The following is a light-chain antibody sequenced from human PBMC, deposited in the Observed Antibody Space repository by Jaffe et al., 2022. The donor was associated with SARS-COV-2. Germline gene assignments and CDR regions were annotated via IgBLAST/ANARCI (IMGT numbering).Light chain of an antibody. CDR1: QAVTGDY. V-gene: IGKV3-20*01. J-gene: IGKJ1*01. CDR2: GAS. CDR3: QQHGDFPPT. Sequence: EIVLTQSPVTVSLSPGENVTLSCWASQAVTGDYLAWYQQIPGQAPRLLIFGASSRATGIPDRFIGSGSGTDFTLTISRLEADDFAVYYCQQHGDFPPTFGRGTRLEI.